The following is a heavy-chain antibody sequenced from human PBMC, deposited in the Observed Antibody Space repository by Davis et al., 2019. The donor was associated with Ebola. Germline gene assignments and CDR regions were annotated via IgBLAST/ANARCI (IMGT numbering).Heavy chain of an antibody. J-gene: IGHJ4*02. CDR2: ISYDGSNK. CDR1: GFTFSSYG. V-gene: IGHV3-30*18. CDR3: AKGGDSNYDFDH. D-gene: IGHD4-11*01. Sequence: GGSLRLSCAASGFTFSSYGMHWVRQAPGKGLEWVAVISYDGSNKYYADSVKGRFTISRDNSKNTLYLQMNSLRVEDKALYYRAKGGDSNYDFDHWGQGTLVVVSS.